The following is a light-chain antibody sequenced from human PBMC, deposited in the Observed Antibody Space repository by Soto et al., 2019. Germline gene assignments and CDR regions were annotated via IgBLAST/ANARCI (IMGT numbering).Light chain of an antibody. CDR1: QSVSSSY. V-gene: IGKV3-20*01. J-gene: IGKJ2*01. CDR2: GAS. Sequence: EIVLTQSPCILSLSPGERATLSCRASQSVSSSYLAWYQQKPGQALRLLIYGASSRATGIPNRFSGSGSGTDLTLTIRILQPEDFTVYYCQPYGSSPRTFGQGSKLEIK. CDR3: QPYGSSPRT.